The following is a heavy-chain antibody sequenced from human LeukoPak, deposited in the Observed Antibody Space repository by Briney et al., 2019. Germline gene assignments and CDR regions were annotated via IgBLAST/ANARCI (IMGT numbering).Heavy chain of an antibody. J-gene: IGHJ6*02. CDR1: GFVFTIYT. Sequence: GGSLRLSCSASGFVFTIYTMYWVRQAPGKGPEYVSTISGSDNGFSIYYADSVKGRFTISRDNSKSTLYLQMNSLRAEDTAVYYCANGIHQRLGGVDPLLRHYYYGMDVWGQGTTVTVSS. V-gene: IGHV3-64*04. CDR3: ANGIHQRLGGVDPLLRHYYYGMDV. D-gene: IGHD3-16*01. CDR2: ISGSDNGFSI.